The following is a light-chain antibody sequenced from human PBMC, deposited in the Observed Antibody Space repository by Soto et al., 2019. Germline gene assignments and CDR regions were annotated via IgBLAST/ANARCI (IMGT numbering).Light chain of an antibody. J-gene: IGKJ1*01. CDR2: GAS. Sequence: EIGITQSPATLSVSPGERATLSCRASQTVLSNLAWYQQKPGQAPRLLIYGASSRATGIPDRFGGSGSGTDFTLTISRLEPEDFAVYYCQQYGSSPPFTFGQGAKVDI. CDR1: QTVLSN. V-gene: IGKV3-20*01. CDR3: QQYGSSPPFT.